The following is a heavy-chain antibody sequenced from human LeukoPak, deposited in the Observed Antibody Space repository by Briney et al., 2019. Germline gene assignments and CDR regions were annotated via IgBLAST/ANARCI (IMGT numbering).Heavy chain of an antibody. D-gene: IGHD1-14*01. CDR1: GGSISSYY. V-gene: IGHV4-59*01. CDR2: IYYSGST. Sequence: SETLSLTCTVSGGSISSYYWSWIRQPPGKGLEWIGYIYYSGSTNYNPSLKSRVTISVDTSKNQFSLKLSSVTAADTAVYYCARDTTPWGYSDLWGRGTLVTVSS. CDR3: ARDTTPWGYSDL. J-gene: IGHJ2*01.